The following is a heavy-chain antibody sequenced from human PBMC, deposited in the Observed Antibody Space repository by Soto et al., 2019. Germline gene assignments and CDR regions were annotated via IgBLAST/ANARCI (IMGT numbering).Heavy chain of an antibody. CDR1: GFIFENFG. V-gene: IGHV3-23*01. CDR3: AKNQGVELVPLATVDWFDP. Sequence: GGSLRLSCAASGFIFENFGMSWVRQAPGKGLEWISSISGSGFKKYYADSVKGRFTISRDNSKSTVYLELNNLSAEDTAVYHCAKNQGVELVPLATVDWFDPWGQGSVVTV. J-gene: IGHJ5*02. D-gene: IGHD1-26*01. CDR2: ISGSGFKK.